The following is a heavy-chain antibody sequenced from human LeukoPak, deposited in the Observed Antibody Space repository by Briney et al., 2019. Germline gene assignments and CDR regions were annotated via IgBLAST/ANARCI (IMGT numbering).Heavy chain of an antibody. CDR3: ARALYSGYDY. CDR2: INPNGGGT. Sequence: ASVKVSCKASGGTFSGYWIHWVGQAPGQGLEWMGWINPNGGGTSYSQKLQGRVTLTRDTSITTAYMDLSNLRSDDTAVYYCARALYSGYDYWGQGTLVTVSS. V-gene: IGHV1-2*02. J-gene: IGHJ4*02. D-gene: IGHD5-12*01. CDR1: GGTFSGYW.